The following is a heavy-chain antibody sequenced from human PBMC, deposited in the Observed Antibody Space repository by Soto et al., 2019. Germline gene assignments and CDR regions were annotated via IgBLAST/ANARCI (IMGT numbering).Heavy chain of an antibody. CDR2: MNPNSGNT. D-gene: IGHD2-21*02. CDR1: GYTFTSYD. CDR3: ARARRIVVVTAESPYFQH. J-gene: IGHJ1*01. Sequence: ASVKVSCKASGYTFTSYDINWVRQATGQGLEWMGWMNPNSGNTGYAQKFQGRVTMTRNTSISTAYMELSSLRSEDTAVYYCARARRIVVVTAESPYFQHWGHGTLVTVSS. V-gene: IGHV1-8*01.